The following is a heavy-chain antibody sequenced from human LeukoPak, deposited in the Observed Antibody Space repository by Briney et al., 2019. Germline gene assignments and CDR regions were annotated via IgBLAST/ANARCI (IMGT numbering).Heavy chain of an antibody. V-gene: IGHV3-48*01. CDR2: ISAGGTPV. D-gene: IGHD6-13*01. CDR1: GFTFSSYS. CDR3: ARDFRSSSWYIGDY. Sequence: GGSLRLSCAASGFTFSSYSMNLVRLAPGKGLEWISYISAGGTPVYYADSVEGRFTVSRDNEKNSLYLQLNSLRADDTAVYYCARDFRSSSWYIGDYWGQGAQVTVSP. J-gene: IGHJ4*02.